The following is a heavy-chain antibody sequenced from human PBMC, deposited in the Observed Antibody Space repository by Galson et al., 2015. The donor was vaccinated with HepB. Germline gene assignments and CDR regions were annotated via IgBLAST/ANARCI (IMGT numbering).Heavy chain of an antibody. CDR3: AREAAIAAPATFDY. CDR1: GFTFSSHG. J-gene: IGHJ4*02. D-gene: IGHD6-13*01. V-gene: IGHV3-33*01. Sequence: SLRLSCAASGFTFSSHGMHWVRQTPGKGLEWVALIWSDGTNKYYADSVKGRFTISRDNSKNTLCLQMDSLRAEDAAAYYCAREAAIAAPATFDYWGPGTLVTVSS. CDR2: IWSDGTNK.